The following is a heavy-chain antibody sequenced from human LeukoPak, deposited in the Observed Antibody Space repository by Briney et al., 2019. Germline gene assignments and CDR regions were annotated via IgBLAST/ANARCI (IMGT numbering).Heavy chain of an antibody. J-gene: IGHJ3*02. V-gene: IGHV4-34*01. CDR1: GGSFSGYY. CDR3: ARALGYCSGGSCSRLNAFDI. Sequence: SETLSLTCAVYGGSFSGYYWSWIRQPPGKGLEWIGEINHSGSTNYNPSLKSRVTISVDTSKNQFSLKLSSVTAADTAVYYCARALGYCSGGSCSRLNAFDIWGQGTMVTVSS. CDR2: INHSGST. D-gene: IGHD2-15*01.